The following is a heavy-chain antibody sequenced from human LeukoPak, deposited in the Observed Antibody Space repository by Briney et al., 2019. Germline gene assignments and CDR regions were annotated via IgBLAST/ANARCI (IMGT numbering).Heavy chain of an antibody. CDR1: GGSINSYY. CDR3: ARRAAAVGTYYMDV. V-gene: IGHV4-59*01. D-gene: IGHD6-13*01. Sequence: SETLSLTCTVSGGSINSYYWNWIRQPPGKGLEWIAYIYYSGGTNYNPSLKSRVTIAVDTSKNQFSLKLSSVTAADTAVYYCARRAAAVGTYYMDVWGKGTTVTASS. J-gene: IGHJ6*03. CDR2: IYYSGGT.